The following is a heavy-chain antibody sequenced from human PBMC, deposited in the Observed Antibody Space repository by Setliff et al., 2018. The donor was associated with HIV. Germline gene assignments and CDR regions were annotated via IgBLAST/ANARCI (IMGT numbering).Heavy chain of an antibody. CDR3: ARALSGYDSYHYYYSMDV. CDR1: GVTFTTDP. J-gene: IGHJ6*02. CDR2: IIPMFGTS. Sequence: SVKVSCKASGVTFTTDPFTWVRQAPGQGLEWMGRIIPMFGTSTYAQKFEGRVTITADKSTNTTFLEVSGLRSEDTAVYYCARALSGYDSYHYYYSMDVWGQGTTVTVSS. D-gene: IGHD5-12*01. V-gene: IGHV1-69*06.